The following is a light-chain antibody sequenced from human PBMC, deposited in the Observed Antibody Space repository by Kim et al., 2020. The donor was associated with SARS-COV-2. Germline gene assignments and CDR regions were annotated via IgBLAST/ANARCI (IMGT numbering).Light chain of an antibody. CDR2: QDA. CDR3: QAWDSSTVV. CDR1: KLGDKY. Sequence: SYELTQPPSVSVSPGQTASITCSGDKLGDKYVCWYQQKPGQSPALVIYQDAKRPSGIPERFSGSNSGNTATLTISGTQAMDEADYYCQAWDSSTVVFGGGTQLTVL. J-gene: IGLJ2*01. V-gene: IGLV3-1*01.